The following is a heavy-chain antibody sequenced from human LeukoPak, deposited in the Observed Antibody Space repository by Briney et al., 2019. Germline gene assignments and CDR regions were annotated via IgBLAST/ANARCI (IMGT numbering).Heavy chain of an antibody. Sequence: SGGSLRLSCAASGFTFSSYEMNWVRQAPGKGLEWVSYISSSGSTIYYADSVKGRFTISRDNAKNSLYLQMNSLRAEDTAVYYCAALYFDWLPPLDYWGQGALVTVSS. V-gene: IGHV3-48*03. J-gene: IGHJ4*02. CDR1: GFTFSSYE. CDR2: ISSSGSTI. CDR3: AALYFDWLPPLDY. D-gene: IGHD3-9*01.